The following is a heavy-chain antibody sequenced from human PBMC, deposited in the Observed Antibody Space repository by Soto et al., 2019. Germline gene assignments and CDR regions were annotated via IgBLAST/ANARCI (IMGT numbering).Heavy chain of an antibody. CDR1: DGSMTSDSSY. V-gene: IGHV4-39*01. J-gene: IGHJ4*02. CDR2: INHSGST. D-gene: IGHD3-22*01. CDR3: ARLGGYVSVGYYYLWDS. Sequence: QLQLQESGPGLVKPSETLSLTCRVSDGSMTSDSSYWGWIRQPPGKGLAWIGVINHSGSTYHNLSLKGRVTMSVDASRNPFSMKLPSMTAADAAVYYCARLGGYVSVGYYYLWDSWGQGTLVTVSS.